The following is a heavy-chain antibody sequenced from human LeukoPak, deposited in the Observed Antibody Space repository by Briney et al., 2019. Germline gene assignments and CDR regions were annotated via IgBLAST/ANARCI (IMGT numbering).Heavy chain of an antibody. CDR3: ARHPDNYYDSSGYLWFDP. V-gene: IGHV5-51*01. D-gene: IGHD3-22*01. CDR2: IYPGDSDT. J-gene: IGHJ5*02. Sequence: GESLKISCKGSGYSFTSYWIGWVRQMPGKGLEWMGIIYPGDSDTRYSPSFQGQVTISADKSISTAYLQWSSLKASDTAMYYCARHPDNYYDSSGYLWFDPWGQGTLVTLSS. CDR1: GYSFTSYW.